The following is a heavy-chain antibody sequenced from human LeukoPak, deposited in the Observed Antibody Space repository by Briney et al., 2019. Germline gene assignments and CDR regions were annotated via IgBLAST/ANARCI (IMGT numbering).Heavy chain of an antibody. V-gene: IGHV3-30*02. CDR3: AKDLFSDSSGWYEFDY. Sequence: GGSLRLSCAASGFAFGSYGMHWVRQAPGKGLEWVAFIRYDGSNKYYADSVKGRFTISRDNSKNTLYLQMNSLRAEDTAVYYCAKDLFSDSSGWYEFDYWGQGTLVTVSS. CDR1: GFAFGSYG. D-gene: IGHD6-19*01. CDR2: IRYDGSNK. J-gene: IGHJ4*02.